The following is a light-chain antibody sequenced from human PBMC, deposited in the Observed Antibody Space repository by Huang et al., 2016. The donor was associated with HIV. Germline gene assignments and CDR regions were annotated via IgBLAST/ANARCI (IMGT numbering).Light chain of an antibody. CDR2: CAS. Sequence: DIQMTQSPSSLSASLGDRVIISCRASQSINKYLNWYQQMPGKAPKLLIYCASTLQRGVSSRVSGSVSGTYFTLTIGSLQPEDAATYYCQQSYKAPRTFGQGTLLEI. CDR1: QSINKY. CDR3: QQSYKAPRT. V-gene: IGKV1-39*01. J-gene: IGKJ2*01.